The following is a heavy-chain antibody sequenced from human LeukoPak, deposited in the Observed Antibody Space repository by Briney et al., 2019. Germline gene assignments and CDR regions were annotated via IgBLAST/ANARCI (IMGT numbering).Heavy chain of an antibody. V-gene: IGHV1-46*01. CDR2: INPSGGST. D-gene: IGHD3-22*01. CDR1: GYTFTSYY. J-gene: IGHJ6*03. CDR3: ARTTYYYDSSGYSSYYYYMDV. Sequence: ASVKVSCKASGYTFTSYYMHWVRQAPGQGLEWMGIINPSGGSTSYAQKFQGRVTITADESTSTAYMELSSLRSEDTAVYYCARTTYYYDSSGYSSYYYYMDVWGKGTTVTISS.